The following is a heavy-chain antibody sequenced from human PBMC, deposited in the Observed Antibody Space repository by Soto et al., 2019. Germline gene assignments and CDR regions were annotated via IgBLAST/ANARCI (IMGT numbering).Heavy chain of an antibody. CDR1: GYTFTSYY. V-gene: IGHV1-46*01. Sequence: QVQLVQSGAEVKKPGASVKVSCKASGYTFTSYYMHWVRQAPGQGLEWMGIINPSGGSTSYAQKFPGRVTMTRDTSTSTGYMELSSLRSEDTAVYYWARDGSTVTTSCWFDPWGQGTLVTVSS. D-gene: IGHD4-17*01. CDR3: ARDGSTVTTSCWFDP. CDR2: INPSGGST. J-gene: IGHJ5*02.